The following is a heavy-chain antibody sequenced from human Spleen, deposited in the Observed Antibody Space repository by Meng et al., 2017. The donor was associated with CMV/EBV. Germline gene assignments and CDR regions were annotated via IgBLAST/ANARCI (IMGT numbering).Heavy chain of an antibody. CDR2: ISTSSSHI. CDR1: GLTFSDYS. CDR3: ARDRAYYDSSGYYHVNYFGMDV. D-gene: IGHD3-22*01. J-gene: IGHJ6*02. V-gene: IGHV3-21*01. Sequence: GESLKISCVGSGLTFSDYSMNWVRQAPGEGLEWVSTISTSSSHIYYADSVKGRFTISRDNAKNSLYLQMNSLRAEDTAVYYCARDRAYYDSSGYYHVNYFGMDVWGQGTTVTVSS.